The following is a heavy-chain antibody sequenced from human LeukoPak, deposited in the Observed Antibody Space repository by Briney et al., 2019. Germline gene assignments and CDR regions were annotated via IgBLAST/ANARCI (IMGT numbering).Heavy chain of an antibody. CDR2: INPSGGST. D-gene: IGHD6-13*01. CDR3: ARGGQQLCDY. V-gene: IGHV1-46*01. Sequence: ASVKVSCKASGGTFSSYAISWVRQAPGQGLEWMGIINPSGGSTSYAQKFQGRVTMTRDTSTSTVYMELSSLRSEDTAVYYCARGGQQLCDYWGQGTLVTVSS. J-gene: IGHJ4*02. CDR1: GGTFSSYA.